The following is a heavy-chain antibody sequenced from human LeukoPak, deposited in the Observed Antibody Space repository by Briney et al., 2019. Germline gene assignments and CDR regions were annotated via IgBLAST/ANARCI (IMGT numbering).Heavy chain of an antibody. D-gene: IGHD6-13*01. CDR3: ARQSPRIGAPGPQSDWFDP. Sequence: GASVKVSCKASGYTFTSYAMNWVRQAPGQGLEWMGWINPNSGGTNYAQKFQGRVTMTRDTSISTAYMELSSLRSDDTAVYYCARQSPRIGAPGPQSDWFDPWGQGTLVTVSS. V-gene: IGHV1-2*02. J-gene: IGHJ5*02. CDR1: GYTFTSYA. CDR2: INPNSGGT.